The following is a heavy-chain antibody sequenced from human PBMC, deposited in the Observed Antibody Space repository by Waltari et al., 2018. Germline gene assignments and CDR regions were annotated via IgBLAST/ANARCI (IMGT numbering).Heavy chain of an antibody. CDR1: GFTLSSYW. Sequence: EVQLVESGGGLVQPGGSLRLSCSASGFTLSSYWMSWVRQAPGKGPDWVANIKKDGSDEYYVDSVRGRFTISRDNAKNSLYLQMNSLRPEDTAVYYCARDQWFAFDIWGQGTMVTVSS. D-gene: IGHD3-22*01. J-gene: IGHJ3*02. CDR2: IKKDGSDE. CDR3: ARDQWFAFDI. V-gene: IGHV3-7*01.